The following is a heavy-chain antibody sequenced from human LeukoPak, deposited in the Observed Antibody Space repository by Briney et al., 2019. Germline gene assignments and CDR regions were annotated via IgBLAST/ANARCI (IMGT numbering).Heavy chain of an antibody. CDR3: ARHPQGYCSSTSCYLNWFDP. J-gene: IGHJ5*02. Sequence: GESLKISCKGSGYSFTSYWIGWVRQMPGKGLEWMGIIYPGDSDTRYSPSFQGQVTISADKSISTAYLRWSSLKASDTAMYYCARHPQGYCSSTSCYLNWFDPWGQGTLVTVSS. CDR1: GYSFTSYW. D-gene: IGHD2-2*01. V-gene: IGHV5-51*01. CDR2: IYPGDSDT.